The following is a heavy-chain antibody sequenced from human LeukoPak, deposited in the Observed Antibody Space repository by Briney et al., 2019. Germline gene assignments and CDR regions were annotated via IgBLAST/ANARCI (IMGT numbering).Heavy chain of an antibody. J-gene: IGHJ4*02. V-gene: IGHV3-23*01. CDR2: ISGSGVT. CDR1: GFTFSTSA. Sequence: GGSLRLSCAASGFTFSTSAMTWVRQAPGKGLEWVSSISGSGVTDYADSVKGRFTISRDNSKNTLYLQMNSLRAEDTAVYYCAKDLNWGGRWGQGTLVTVSS. D-gene: IGHD7-27*01. CDR3: AKDLNWGGR.